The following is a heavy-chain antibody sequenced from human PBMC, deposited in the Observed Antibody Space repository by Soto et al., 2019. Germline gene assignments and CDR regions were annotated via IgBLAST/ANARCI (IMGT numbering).Heavy chain of an antibody. CDR3: ARRDKYGGNSYYYYGMDV. CDR1: GYSFTSYW. CDR2: IYPGDSDT. Sequence: GESLKISCKGSGYSFTSYWIGWVRQMPGKGLEWMGIIYPGDSDTRYSPSFQGQVTISADKSISTAYLQWSSLKASDTAMYYCARRDKYGGNSYYYYGMDVWGQGTTVTVSS. V-gene: IGHV5-51*01. J-gene: IGHJ6*02. D-gene: IGHD2-15*01.